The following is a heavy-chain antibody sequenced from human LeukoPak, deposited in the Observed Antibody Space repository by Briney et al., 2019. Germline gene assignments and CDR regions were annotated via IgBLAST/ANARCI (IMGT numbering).Heavy chain of an antibody. V-gene: IGHV3-30*18. D-gene: IGHD1-26*01. CDR1: GFTFSSYG. CDR3: AKGLVGAAPGDAFDI. CDR2: ISYDGSNK. J-gene: IGHJ3*02. Sequence: GGSLRLSCAASGFTFSSYGMHWVRQAPGKGLEWVAVISYDGSNKYYADSVKGRFTISRDNSKNALYLQMNSLRAEDTAVYYCAKGLVGAAPGDAFDIWGQGTMVTVSS.